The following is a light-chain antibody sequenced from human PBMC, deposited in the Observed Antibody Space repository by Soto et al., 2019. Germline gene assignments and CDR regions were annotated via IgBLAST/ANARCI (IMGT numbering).Light chain of an antibody. Sequence: EIVMTQSPATLSVSPGERATLSCRASQSVSNKLVWYQQKPGQAPRLLLFDASNRATGIPVRFSGSGSGTDFTLTISSLQPEDFAVYYCHQRSNWPPTFGGGTKVDIK. CDR1: QSVSNK. CDR3: HQRSNWPPT. CDR2: DAS. J-gene: IGKJ4*01. V-gene: IGKV3-11*01.